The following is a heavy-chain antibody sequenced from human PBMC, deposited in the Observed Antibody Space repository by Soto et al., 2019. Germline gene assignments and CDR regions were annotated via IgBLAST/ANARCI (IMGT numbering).Heavy chain of an antibody. J-gene: IGHJ6*02. D-gene: IGHD1-26*01. Sequence: GXSVKVSCKASLYSFTNFYIHWLQQAPGQGLEWMGIINPSGGSTTYPQKFQGRVTMTRDTSTSTVHMELITLRSEDTAVYYCARSQVGRPLDVWGPGTTVTVSS. CDR2: INPSGGST. V-gene: IGHV1-46*01. CDR3: ARSQVGRPLDV. CDR1: LYSFTNFY.